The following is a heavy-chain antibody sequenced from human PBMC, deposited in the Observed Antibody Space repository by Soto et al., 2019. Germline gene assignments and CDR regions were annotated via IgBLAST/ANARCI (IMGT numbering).Heavy chain of an antibody. D-gene: IGHD5-12*01. CDR2: IDVGSANA. Sequence: GASVKVSCKTSGFTFSSSAVHWVRQARGHRLQWIGWIDVGSANANYAQMLQERVTISRDMSTSTAYMELSSLRPEDTAVYYCARDLGSGYDPGDYWGQGTLVTVSS. V-gene: IGHV1-58*01. CDR3: ARDLGSGYDPGDY. J-gene: IGHJ4*02. CDR1: GFTFSSSA.